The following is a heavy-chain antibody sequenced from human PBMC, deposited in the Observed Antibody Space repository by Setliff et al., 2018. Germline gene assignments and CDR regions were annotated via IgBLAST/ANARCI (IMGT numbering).Heavy chain of an antibody. V-gene: IGHV4-4*02. CDR1: GDSISSGNW. CDR3: ARAHTWSLPNDNSGYPGWFDP. CDR2: INHSGNT. J-gene: IGHJ5*02. D-gene: IGHD3-22*01. Sequence: KSSETLSLTCAVSGDSISSGNWWSWVRQPPEKGLEWIGEINHSGNTNYNPSLKSRVTISGDTSKNHVSLKLSSVTAADTAVYYCARAHTWSLPNDNSGYPGWFDPWGQGTLVTVSS.